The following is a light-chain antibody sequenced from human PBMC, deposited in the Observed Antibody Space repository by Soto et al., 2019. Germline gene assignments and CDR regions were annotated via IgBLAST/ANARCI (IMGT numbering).Light chain of an antibody. CDR2: GAS. J-gene: IGKJ1*01. CDR1: QSVSSN. V-gene: IGKV3-15*01. CDR3: QQYNNWPPWT. Sequence: EIVMTQSPAILSVSPGERATLSCRASQSVSSNLAWYQQKPGQAPRLLIYGASTRATGIPTRVSGSGSGTEFTLTISSLQSEDFAVYYCQQYNNWPPWTFGQVTKVDIK.